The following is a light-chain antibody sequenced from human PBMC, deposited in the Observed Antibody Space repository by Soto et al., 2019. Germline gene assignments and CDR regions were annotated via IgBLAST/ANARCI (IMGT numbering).Light chain of an antibody. CDR2: EVS. J-gene: IGLJ1*01. CDR3: SSYTSSTTYV. Sequence: QSVLTQSASVSGSPGQSITISCTGTSSDVGGYNYVSWYQQHPGKAPKLMICEVSNRPSGVSDRFSGSKSGNTASLTISGLQAEDEADYYCSSYTSSTTYVFGTGTKVTVL. CDR1: SSDVGGYNY. V-gene: IGLV2-14*01.